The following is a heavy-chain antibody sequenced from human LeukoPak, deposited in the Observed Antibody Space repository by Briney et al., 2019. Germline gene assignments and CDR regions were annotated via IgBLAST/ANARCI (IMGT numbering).Heavy chain of an antibody. J-gene: IGHJ4*02. Sequence: PSETLSLTCTVSGGSISSYYWSWIRRPAGKGLEWIGRIYTSGSTNYNPSLKSRVTMSVDTSKNQFSLKLSSVTAADTAVYYCARSGDPTGVDYWGQRTLVTVSS. CDR3: ARSGDPTGVDY. CDR2: IYTSGST. D-gene: IGHD1-14*01. CDR1: GGSISSYY. V-gene: IGHV4-4*07.